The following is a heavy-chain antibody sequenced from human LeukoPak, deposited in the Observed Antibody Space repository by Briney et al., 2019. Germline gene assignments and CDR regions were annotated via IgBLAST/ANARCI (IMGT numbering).Heavy chain of an antibody. CDR1: AYTFNRYG. CDR2: ISCYNGDT. Sequence: VASVKVSCKTSAYTFNRYGISWVRQAPGQGLEWMGWISCYNGDTHYAQTYQGRLTMTTDTSTSTAYMGLRSLRSDDTAVYYCARDPSNTSGYNAWFDYWGQGTLVTVSS. V-gene: IGHV1-18*01. D-gene: IGHD3-22*01. J-gene: IGHJ4*02. CDR3: ARDPSNTSGYNAWFDY.